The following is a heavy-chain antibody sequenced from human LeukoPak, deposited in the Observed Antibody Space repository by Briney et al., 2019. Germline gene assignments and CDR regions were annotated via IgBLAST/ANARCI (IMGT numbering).Heavy chain of an antibody. CDR2: ISWNSGSI. Sequence: GRSLRLFCAASGFTFDDYAMHWVRQAPGKGQEWVSGISWNSGSIGYADSVKGRFTISRDNAKNSLYLQMNSLRAEDTALYYCAKANYYDSTDYFDYWGQGTLVTVSS. CDR3: AKANYYDSTDYFDY. CDR1: GFTFDDYA. D-gene: IGHD3-22*01. J-gene: IGHJ4*02. V-gene: IGHV3-9*01.